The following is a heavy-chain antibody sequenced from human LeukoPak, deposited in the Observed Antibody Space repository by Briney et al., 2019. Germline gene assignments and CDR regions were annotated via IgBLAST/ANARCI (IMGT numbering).Heavy chain of an antibody. CDR2: IYYSGST. V-gene: IGHV4-38-2*02. Sequence: SETLSLTCTVSSYSINSGYYWGWIRQPPGKGLEWIGSIYYSGSTYYNPSLKSRVTISVDTSKNQFSLKLSSVTAADTAVYYCARGAQGWELLIGGNRSYYYYYYMDVWGKGTTVTVSS. D-gene: IGHD1-26*01. CDR1: SYSINSGYY. CDR3: ARGAQGWELLIGGNRSYYYYYYMDV. J-gene: IGHJ6*03.